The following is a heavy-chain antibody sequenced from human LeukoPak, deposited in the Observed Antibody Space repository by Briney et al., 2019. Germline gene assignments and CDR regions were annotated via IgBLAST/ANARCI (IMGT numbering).Heavy chain of an antibody. J-gene: IGHJ4*02. CDR2: INPNSCGT. D-gene: IGHD6-13*01. Sequence: ASVKVSCKASGYTFTGDYMHWVRQAPGQGLEWVGWINPNSCGTNYAQKFQGRVTMTRDTSISTAYMELSRLRSDDTAVFYCARHSSGNSSWNYWGQGTLVTVSS. V-gene: IGHV1-2*02. CDR3: ARHSSGNSSWNY. CDR1: GYTFTGDY.